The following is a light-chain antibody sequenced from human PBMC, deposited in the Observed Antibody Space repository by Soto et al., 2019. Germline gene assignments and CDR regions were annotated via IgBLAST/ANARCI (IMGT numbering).Light chain of an antibody. Sequence: QSVLTQPASVSGSPGQSITISCTGTSSDVGGYNYVSWYQQYPGKAPKLMIYGVTNRPSGVSNRFSGSKTGNTASLIISGLQAEDEAYYYCVSHRGGDSHVFGTGTKVTV. J-gene: IGLJ1*01. CDR2: GVT. CDR3: VSHRGGDSHV. V-gene: IGLV2-14*01. CDR1: SSDVGGYNY.